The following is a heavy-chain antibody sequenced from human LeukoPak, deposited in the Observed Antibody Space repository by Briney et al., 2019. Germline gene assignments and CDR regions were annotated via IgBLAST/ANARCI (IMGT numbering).Heavy chain of an antibody. CDR1: GGSSSGYY. CDR2: INHSGST. CDR3: ARLWNYDYIWGSYRFFDY. D-gene: IGHD3-16*02. V-gene: IGHV4-34*01. J-gene: IGHJ4*02. Sequence: SETLSLTCAVYGGSSSGYYWSWIRRPPGKGLEWIGEINHSGSTNYNPSLKSRVTISVDTSKNQFSLKLSSVTAADTAVYYCARLWNYDYIWGSYRFFDYWGQGTLVTVSS.